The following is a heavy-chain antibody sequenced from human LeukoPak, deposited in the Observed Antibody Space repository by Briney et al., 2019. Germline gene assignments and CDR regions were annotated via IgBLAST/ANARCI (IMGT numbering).Heavy chain of an antibody. J-gene: IGHJ3*01. CDR1: GGSISSYY. Sequence: SETLSLTCTVSGGSISSYYWSWIRQPAGKGLEWIGRIYTSGSTIYNPSLKSRVTMSVGTSKKQFSLKLTSVTAADTAVYYCARARGLYSGSYPVAFDFWGQGTMVTVSS. V-gene: IGHV4-4*07. D-gene: IGHD1-26*01. CDR3: ARARGLYSGSYPVAFDF. CDR2: IYTSGST.